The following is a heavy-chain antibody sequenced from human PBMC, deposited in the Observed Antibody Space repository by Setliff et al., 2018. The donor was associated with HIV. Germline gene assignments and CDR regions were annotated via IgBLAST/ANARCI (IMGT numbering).Heavy chain of an antibody. CDR3: ARDEGVVAATETCYYNGLDV. Sequence: PSETLSLTCTVSGGSITSGTYYWNWIRQHPGKGLEWIGYIYYSGSTYYNPSLKSRITISVDTSKNQFSLTLNSVTAADTAVYYCARDEGVVAATETCYYNGLDVWGQGTTVTV. CDR2: IYYSGST. J-gene: IGHJ6*02. D-gene: IGHD2-15*01. CDR1: GGSITSGTYY. V-gene: IGHV4-31*03.